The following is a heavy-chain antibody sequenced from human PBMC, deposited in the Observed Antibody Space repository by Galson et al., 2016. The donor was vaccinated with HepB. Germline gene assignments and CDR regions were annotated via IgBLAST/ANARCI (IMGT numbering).Heavy chain of an antibody. Sequence: SVKVSCKASGATFTSYAFSWVRQAPGRGLEWMGVIIPVYEITTYSQSFQGRITISADESTSIVYMELSSLRSEDTAVYYCASERLEAGYKSGFYDFWGQGTLVIVST. V-gene: IGHV1-69*13. CDR2: IIPVYEIT. CDR3: ASERLEAGYKSGFYDF. CDR1: GATFTSYA. D-gene: IGHD5-24*01. J-gene: IGHJ4*02.